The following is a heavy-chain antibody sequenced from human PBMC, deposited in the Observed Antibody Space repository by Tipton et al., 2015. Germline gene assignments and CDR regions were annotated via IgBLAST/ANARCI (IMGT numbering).Heavy chain of an antibody. CDR3: AGGAYTYNWFGP. CDR2: IYSSGST. V-gene: IGHV4-59*01. Sequence: LSLTCTVSGASLSNYYWNWIRQPPGKGLEWIGYIYSSGSTNYAPSLESRVTMSIDTSKNQFSLTLTSVNTADTAIYYCAGGAYTYNWFGPWGQGTLVTVSS. D-gene: IGHD2-2*02. CDR1: GASLSNYY. J-gene: IGHJ5*02.